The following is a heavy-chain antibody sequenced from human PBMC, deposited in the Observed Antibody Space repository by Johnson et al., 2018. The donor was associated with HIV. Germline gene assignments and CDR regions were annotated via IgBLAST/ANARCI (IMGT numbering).Heavy chain of an antibody. CDR2: IYSGGST. V-gene: IGHV3-NL1*01. CDR3: ARAEDYTGGAFDI. Sequence: QVQLVESGGGVVQPGRSLRLSCAASGFTFSSYGMHWVRQAPGKGLEWVAVIYSGGSTYYADSVKGRFTISRDNSKNTLFLQMNSLRAEDTALYYCARAEDYTGGAFDIWGQGTMVTVSS. D-gene: IGHD2-2*02. CDR1: GFTFSSYG. J-gene: IGHJ3*02.